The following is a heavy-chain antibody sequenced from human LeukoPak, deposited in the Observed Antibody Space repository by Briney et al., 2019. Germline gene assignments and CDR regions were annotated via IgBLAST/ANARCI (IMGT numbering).Heavy chain of an antibody. J-gene: IGHJ4*02. CDR1: GYTFTSYD. CDR2: INPNSGGT. CDR3: ARGAVVVPAAILQWVPPYYFDY. D-gene: IGHD2-2*01. V-gene: IGHV1-2*02. Sequence: ASVKVSCKASGYTFTSYDINWVRQATGQGLEWMGWINPNSGGTNYAQKFQGRVTMTRDTSISTAYMELSRLRSDDTAVYYCARGAVVVPAAILQWVPPYYFDYWGQGTLVTVSS.